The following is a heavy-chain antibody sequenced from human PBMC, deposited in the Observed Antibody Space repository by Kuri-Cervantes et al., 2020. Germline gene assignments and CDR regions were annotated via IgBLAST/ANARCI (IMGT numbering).Heavy chain of an antibody. CDR1: GDSIRSGAYY. J-gene: IGHJ5*02. Sequence: SETLSLTCSVSGDSIRSGAYYWSWIRQHPGKGLEWLGYIYYTGSTHYNPSFKSRLIISMDTSKNQFSLKLSSVTVADTAVYYCARETGWFDPWGQGALVTVSS. V-gene: IGHV4-31*03. CDR2: IYYTGST. CDR3: ARETGWFDP. D-gene: IGHD1-1*01.